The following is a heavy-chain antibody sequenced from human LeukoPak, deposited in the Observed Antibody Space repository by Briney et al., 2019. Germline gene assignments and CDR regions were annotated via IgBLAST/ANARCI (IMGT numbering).Heavy chain of an antibody. D-gene: IGHD3-22*01. CDR1: GGTFSSYA. J-gene: IGHJ6*02. Sequence: AASVNVSCKASGGTFSSYAISWVRQAPGQGLEWMGGIIPIFGTANYAQKFQGRVTITADESTSTAYMELSSLRSEDTAVYYCARVEYYYDSSGYYYYYYYGMDVWGQGTTVTVSS. V-gene: IGHV1-69*13. CDR2: IIPIFGTA. CDR3: ARVEYYYDSSGYYYYYYYGMDV.